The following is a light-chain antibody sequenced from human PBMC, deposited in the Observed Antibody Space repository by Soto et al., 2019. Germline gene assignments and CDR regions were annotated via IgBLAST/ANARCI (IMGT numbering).Light chain of an antibody. CDR3: RQRNSYPYT. Sequence: DIQLTQSPSFLSASVGDRVTITCRASQGISSYLAWYQQKPGKAPKLLIYAASTLQSGVPSRFSGSGSGTEFTLTISSRQPEDFATYYCRQRNSYPYTFGQGTKLEIK. CDR2: AAS. V-gene: IGKV1-9*01. CDR1: QGISSY. J-gene: IGKJ2*01.